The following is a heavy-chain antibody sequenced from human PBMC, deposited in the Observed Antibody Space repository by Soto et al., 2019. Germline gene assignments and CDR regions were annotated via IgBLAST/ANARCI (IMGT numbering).Heavy chain of an antibody. CDR2: ISGSGGST. D-gene: IGHD1-26*01. CDR1: GFTFSSYG. Sequence: GGSLRLSCAASGFTFSSYGMSWVRQAPGKGLEWVSAISGSGGSTDYADSVKGRFTISRDNSKNTLYLQMNSLRAEDTAVYYCAKDPRGSYYIGLDLWGQGTLVTVSS. CDR3: AKDPRGSYYIGLDL. V-gene: IGHV3-23*01. J-gene: IGHJ5*02.